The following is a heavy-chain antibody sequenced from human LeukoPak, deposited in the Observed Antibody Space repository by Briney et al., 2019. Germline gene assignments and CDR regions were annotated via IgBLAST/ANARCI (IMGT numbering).Heavy chain of an antibody. CDR3: AKFRGSLA. J-gene: IGHJ5*02. D-gene: IGHD1-26*01. CDR1: GFTFSSYA. CDR2: INGSGGST. V-gene: IGHV3-23*01. Sequence: SGGSLRLCCAASGFTFSSYAMSWVRQAPGKGLEWVSDINGSGGSTYYADSVKGRFTISRDNSKNTLYLQMNSLRAEDAALYYCAKFRGSLAWGQGTLVTVSS.